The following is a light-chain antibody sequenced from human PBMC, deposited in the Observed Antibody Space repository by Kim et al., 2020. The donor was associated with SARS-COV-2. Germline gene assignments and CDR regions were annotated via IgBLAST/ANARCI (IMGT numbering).Light chain of an antibody. CDR1: KLGDKY. CDR2: QDN. Sequence: VSPGRPASITCSGDKLGDKYVCWYQQKPGQSPVLVMYQDNKRPSGIPERFSGSNSGNTATLTISGTQAMDEADYYCQAWDRTTMVFGGGTQLTVL. V-gene: IGLV3-1*01. CDR3: QAWDRTTMV. J-gene: IGLJ2*01.